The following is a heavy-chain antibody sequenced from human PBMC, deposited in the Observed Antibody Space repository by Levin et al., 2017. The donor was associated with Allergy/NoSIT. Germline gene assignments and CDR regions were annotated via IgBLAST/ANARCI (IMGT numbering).Heavy chain of an antibody. J-gene: IGHJ3*02. CDR1: GGTFSSYT. D-gene: IGHD3-22*01. Sequence: SVKVSCKASGGTFSSYTISWVRQAPGQGLEWMGRIIPILGIANYAQKFQGRVTITADKSTSTAYMELSSLRSEDTAVYYCARDYSDYYDSSGYYPGAFDIWGQGTMVTVSS. CDR3: ARDYSDYYDSSGYYPGAFDI. V-gene: IGHV1-69*04. CDR2: IIPILGIA.